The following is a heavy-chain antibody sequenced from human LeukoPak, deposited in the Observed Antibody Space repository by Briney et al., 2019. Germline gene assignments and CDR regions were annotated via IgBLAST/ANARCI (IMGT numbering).Heavy chain of an antibody. CDR1: GFAFSSYW. J-gene: IGHJ2*01. CDR3: TRDLSNYPYWYFDL. V-gene: IGHV3-74*03. Sequence: GGSLRLSCAASGFAFSSYWMHWVRQAPGKGLVWVSRIKSDGSATLYADSVKGRFTISRDNAKNTLYLQMNSLRAEDTAVYYCTRDLSNYPYWYFDLWGRGTLVTVSS. D-gene: IGHD4-11*01. CDR2: IKSDGSAT.